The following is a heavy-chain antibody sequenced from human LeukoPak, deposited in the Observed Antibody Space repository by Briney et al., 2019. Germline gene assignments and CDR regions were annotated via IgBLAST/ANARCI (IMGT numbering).Heavy chain of an antibody. CDR1: GFTFDDYA. Sequence: GGSLRLSCAASGFTFDDYAMHWVRQAPGKGLEWVSGINWNGGSTGYADSVKGRFTISRDNAKNSLYLQMNSLRAEDTALYYCARSPDYYYYYMDVWGKGTTVTVSS. CDR2: INWNGGST. CDR3: ARSPDYYYYYMDV. J-gene: IGHJ6*03. V-gene: IGHV3-20*04.